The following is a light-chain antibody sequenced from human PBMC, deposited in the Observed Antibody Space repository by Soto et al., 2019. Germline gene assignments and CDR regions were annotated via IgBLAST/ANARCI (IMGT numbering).Light chain of an antibody. V-gene: IGKV3-15*01. J-gene: IGKJ4*01. CDR2: DAS. CDR1: QSVSSS. Sequence: EIVMTQSPATLSVSPGERAALSCRASQSVSSSLAWYQHKPGQAPRLLIYDASSRATGIPARFSGSGSGTEFTLTISSLLSEDFAVYYCQQYNNWPLTFGGGTKVEIK. CDR3: QQYNNWPLT.